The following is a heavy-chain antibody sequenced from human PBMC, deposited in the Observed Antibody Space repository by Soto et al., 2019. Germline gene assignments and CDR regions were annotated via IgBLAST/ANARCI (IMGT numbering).Heavy chain of an antibody. CDR2: IYHSGST. D-gene: IGHD3-22*01. Sequence: SETLSLTCAVAGYSISSGYYWGWIRQPPGKGLEWIGSIYHSGSTYYNPSLKSRVTISVDTSKNQFSLRLSSVTAADTAVYYCARGGQGSGYYYGVWFDPWGQGTLVTVSS. CDR1: GYSISSGYY. CDR3: ARGGQGSGYYYGVWFDP. J-gene: IGHJ5*02. V-gene: IGHV4-38-2*01.